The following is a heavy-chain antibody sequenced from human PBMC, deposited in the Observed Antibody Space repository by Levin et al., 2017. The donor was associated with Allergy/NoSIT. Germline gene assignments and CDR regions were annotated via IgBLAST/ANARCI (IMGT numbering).Heavy chain of an antibody. CDR2: MSSSGSTR. CDR3: ATVAGSGLFAH. CDR1: GFTFSDYY. J-gene: IGHJ4*02. V-gene: IGHV3-11*01. Sequence: GESLKISCAASGFTFSDYYMSWIRQAPGMGLEWVSHMSSSGSTRYYADSVKGRFTISRDNAKNSVYLEMNSLRAEDTAVYYCATVAGSGLFAHWGQGTLVTVSS. D-gene: IGHD6-19*01.